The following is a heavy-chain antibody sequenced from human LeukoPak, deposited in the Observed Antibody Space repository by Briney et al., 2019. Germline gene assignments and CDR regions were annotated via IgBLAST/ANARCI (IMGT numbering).Heavy chain of an antibody. CDR3: ARSGPEGFVTGYYLLGY. V-gene: IGHV4-59*01. CDR1: GGSISSYY. D-gene: IGHD3-9*01. Sequence: PSETLSLTCTVSGGSISSYYWSWIRQPPGKGLEWIGYIYYSGSTNYNPSLKSRVTISVDTSKNQFSLKLSSVTAADTAVYYCARSGPEGFVTGYYLLGYWGQGTLVTVSS. CDR2: IYYSGST. J-gene: IGHJ4*02.